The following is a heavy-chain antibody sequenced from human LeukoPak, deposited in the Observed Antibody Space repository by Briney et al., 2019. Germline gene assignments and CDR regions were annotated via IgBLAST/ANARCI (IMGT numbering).Heavy chain of an antibody. CDR2: ISWNSGSI. J-gene: IGHJ4*02. CDR3: AKPLGPYSSGWLDPFDY. CDR1: GFTFDDYA. D-gene: IGHD6-19*01. V-gene: IGHV3-9*03. Sequence: GGSLRLSYAASGFTFDDYAMHWVRQAPGKGLEWVSGISWNSGSIGYADSVKGRFTISRDNAKNSLYLQMNSLRAEDMALYYCAKPLGPYSSGWLDPFDYWGQGTLVTVSS.